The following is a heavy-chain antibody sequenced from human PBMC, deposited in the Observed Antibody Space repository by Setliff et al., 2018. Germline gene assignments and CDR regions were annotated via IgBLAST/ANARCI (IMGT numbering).Heavy chain of an antibody. D-gene: IGHD3-16*01. CDR2: FIPILGAT. CDR1: GSTFSSSG. V-gene: IGHV1-69*13. CDR3: ARELRSPYWHLDS. Sequence: PSVKVSCKSSGSTFSSSGITWVRQAPGQGLQWLGRFIPILGATNDAQNFQGRVTITADESTSTGYMELRSLRSDDTAVYYCARELRSPYWHLDSWGQGTQVTVSS. J-gene: IGHJ5*01.